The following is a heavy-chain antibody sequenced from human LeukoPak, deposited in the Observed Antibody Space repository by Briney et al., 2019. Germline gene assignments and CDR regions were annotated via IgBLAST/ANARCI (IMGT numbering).Heavy chain of an antibody. V-gene: IGHV4-34*01. CDR3: ARVDYGDYSKDFDY. J-gene: IGHJ4*02. Sequence: SETLSLTCAVYGGSFSGYFWSWIRQPPGKGLEWIGEINHSGSTNYNPSLKSRVTISVDTSKNQFPLKLSSVTAADTAVYYCARVDYGDYSKDFDYWGQGTLVTVSS. D-gene: IGHD4-17*01. CDR1: GGSFSGYF. CDR2: INHSGST.